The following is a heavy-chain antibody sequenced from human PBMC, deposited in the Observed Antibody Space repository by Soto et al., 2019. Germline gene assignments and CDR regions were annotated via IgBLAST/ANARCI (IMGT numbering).Heavy chain of an antibody. CDR2: IYYSGNT. V-gene: IGHV4-39*01. D-gene: IGHD3-10*01. CDR3: ARHNYASGITAFDP. CDR1: GGSISSSSYY. J-gene: IGHJ5*02. Sequence: QLLLQESGPGLVKPSETLSLTCTVSGGSISSSSYYWGWIRQPPGQGLEWIGSIYYSGNTYYNPSLKSRVTISVETSKNQFSLKLTSVTAADTAAYFCARHNYASGITAFDPWGQGTLVTVSS.